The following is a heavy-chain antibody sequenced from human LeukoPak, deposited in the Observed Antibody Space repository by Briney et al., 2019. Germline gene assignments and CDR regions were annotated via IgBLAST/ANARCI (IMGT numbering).Heavy chain of an antibody. CDR3: TRYNNDHFDY. V-gene: IGHV3-33*01. Sequence: GGSLRPSCAGSGFTFGGYGMHWFRQTPGKGLEWVAFIAYDGSRAFYADSGKGRFTISRDNSKNTMSVKIDDLRAEDTAVYYCTRYNNDHFDYWGQGTLVTVSS. CDR2: IAYDGSRA. D-gene: IGHD1-14*01. J-gene: IGHJ4*02. CDR1: GFTFGGYG.